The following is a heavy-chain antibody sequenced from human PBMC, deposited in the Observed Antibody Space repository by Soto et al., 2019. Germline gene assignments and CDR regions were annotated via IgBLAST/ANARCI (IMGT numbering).Heavy chain of an antibody. Sequence: GASVKVSCTASGYTFTKFHIHWVRQAPGQGLEWMGMIDPSGGVTRDAQRFQGRITMTSDTSTSSVYMELRGLTSEDTAVYYCAKDLAVSAPNWLDPWGRGTLVTVSS. CDR1: GYTFTKFH. CDR3: AKDLAVSAPNWLDP. D-gene: IGHD2-8*02. CDR2: IDPSGGVT. J-gene: IGHJ5*02. V-gene: IGHV1-46*01.